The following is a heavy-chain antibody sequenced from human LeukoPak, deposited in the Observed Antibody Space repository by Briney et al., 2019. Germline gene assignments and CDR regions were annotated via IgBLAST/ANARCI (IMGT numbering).Heavy chain of an antibody. Sequence: SQTLSLTCTVSGGSISSGGYYWSLIRHPPGQGLAWIGRIYTSGSTNYNPSLKSRVTMSVDTSKNQFSLKLSSVTAADTAVYYCARDFLYGSGWYYFDYWGQGTLVTVSP. CDR3: ARDFLYGSGWYYFDY. D-gene: IGHD6-19*01. J-gene: IGHJ4*02. CDR2: IYTSGST. CDR1: GGSISSGGYY. V-gene: IGHV4-61*02.